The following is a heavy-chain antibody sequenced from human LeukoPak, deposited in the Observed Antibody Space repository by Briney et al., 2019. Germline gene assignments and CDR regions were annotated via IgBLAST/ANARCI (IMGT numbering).Heavy chain of an antibody. J-gene: IGHJ4*02. D-gene: IGHD3-9*01. CDR1: AGSTVTSNYY. CDR2: VYYTGTT. CDR3: ARKSRPFDYLFYFDF. Sequence: SETLSLTCAVSAGSTVTSNYYWAYVRQAPGGGLEWIGSVYYTGTTYYNPSLGSQVSISVDTSKNQFSLTLTSVTAADTAIYYCARKSRPFDYLFYFDFWAQGTLVTVSS. V-gene: IGHV4-39*01.